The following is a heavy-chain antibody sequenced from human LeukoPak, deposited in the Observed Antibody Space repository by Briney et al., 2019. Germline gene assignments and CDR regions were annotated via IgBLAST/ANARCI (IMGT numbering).Heavy chain of an antibody. Sequence: ASVKVSCKASGYTFTGYYMHWVRQAPGQGLEWMGWISAYNGNTNYAQKLQGRVTMTTDTSTSTAYMELRSLRSDDTAVYYCARSAPGDRAEYFQHWGQGTLVTVSS. CDR1: GYTFTGYY. D-gene: IGHD3-10*01. CDR3: ARSAPGDRAEYFQH. V-gene: IGHV1-18*04. J-gene: IGHJ1*01. CDR2: ISAYNGNT.